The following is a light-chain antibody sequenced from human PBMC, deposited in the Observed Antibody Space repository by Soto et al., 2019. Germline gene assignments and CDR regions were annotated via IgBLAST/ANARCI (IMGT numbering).Light chain of an antibody. V-gene: IGKV3-20*01. J-gene: IGKJ4*01. CDR2: GAS. CDR1: QSVNSNH. Sequence: EIVLTRSPGTLSLSPGERATLSCRASQSVNSNHLAWFQQKPGQGPRLLIYGASSRATGISDRFSGSGSGTDFTLTISRLQPEDFATYYCQKLNSAPFTCGGGTKVDIK. CDR3: QKLNSAPFT.